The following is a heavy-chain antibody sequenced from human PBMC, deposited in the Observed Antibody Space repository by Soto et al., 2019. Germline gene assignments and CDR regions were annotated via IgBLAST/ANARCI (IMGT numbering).Heavy chain of an antibody. CDR2: IIPMFGTA. V-gene: IGHV1-69*01. CDR1: EGSFSISG. CDR3: AKKGLDNSPSAIDS. Sequence: SVKVACKASEGSFSISGLTWVRQAPGQGLEWMGGIIPMFGTANYAQNYHGRVTITADESSTTAYMQMNSLRAEDTALYYCAKKGLDNSPSAIDSWGPGSLLTVTS. J-gene: IGHJ4*02. D-gene: IGHD5-12*01.